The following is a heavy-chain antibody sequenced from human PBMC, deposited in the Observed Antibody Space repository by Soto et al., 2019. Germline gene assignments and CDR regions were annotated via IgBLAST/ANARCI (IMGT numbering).Heavy chain of an antibody. J-gene: IGHJ4*02. CDR2: IIPIFGTA. Sequence: QVQLVQSGAEVKKPGSSVKVSCKASGGTFSSYAISWVRQAPGQGLEWMGGIIPIFGTANYAQKFQGRVTITADESTSTACRELSSLRSEDTAVYYCARDGGVYDYSPFDYWGQGTLVTVAS. CDR3: ARDGGVYDYSPFDY. CDR1: GGTFSSYA. V-gene: IGHV1-69*12. D-gene: IGHD4-4*01.